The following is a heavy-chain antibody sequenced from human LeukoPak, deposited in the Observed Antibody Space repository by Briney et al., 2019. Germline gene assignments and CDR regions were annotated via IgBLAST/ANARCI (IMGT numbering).Heavy chain of an antibody. D-gene: IGHD3-3*01. Sequence: ASVKVSCKASGYTFTRYYMHWVRQAPGQGLEWMGWINPNSGGTNYAQKFQGRVTMTRDTSISTAYMELSRLRSDDTAVYYCARDLGRYDFWSGYYLNWFDPWGQGTLVTVSS. CDR1: GYTFTRYY. CDR2: INPNSGGT. V-gene: IGHV1-2*02. J-gene: IGHJ5*02. CDR3: ARDLGRYDFWSGYYLNWFDP.